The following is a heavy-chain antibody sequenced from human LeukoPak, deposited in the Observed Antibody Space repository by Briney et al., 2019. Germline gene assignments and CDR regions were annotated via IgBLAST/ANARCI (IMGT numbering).Heavy chain of an antibody. D-gene: IGHD6-13*01. J-gene: IGHJ5*02. CDR3: ARGVPSGSWHINWFDP. Sequence: PRGSLRLSCAASGFTFSSYWMHWVRQAPGKGLVWVSRINSDGSSTSYADSVKGRFTISRDNAKNTLYLQMNSLRAEDTAVYYCARGVPSGSWHINWFDPWGQGTLVTVSS. CDR2: INSDGSST. V-gene: IGHV3-74*01. CDR1: GFTFSSYW.